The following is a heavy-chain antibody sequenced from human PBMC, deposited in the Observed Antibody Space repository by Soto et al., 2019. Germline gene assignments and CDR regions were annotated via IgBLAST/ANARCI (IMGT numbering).Heavy chain of an antibody. CDR3: ARSQGAYYYYYGMDV. J-gene: IGHJ6*02. CDR2: INHSGST. CDR1: GGSFSGYY. Sequence: QVQLQQWGAGLLKPWETLSLTCAVYGGSFSGYYWSWIRQPPGKGLEWIGEINHSGSTNYNPSLKSRVTISVDTSKNQFSLKVRSVTAADRAVYYCARSQGAYYYYYGMDVWGQGTTVTVSS. V-gene: IGHV4-34*01.